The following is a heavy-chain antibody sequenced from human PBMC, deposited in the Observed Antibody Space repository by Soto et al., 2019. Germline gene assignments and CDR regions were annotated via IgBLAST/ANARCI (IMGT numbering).Heavy chain of an antibody. CDR2: FDAEDGET. CDR1: GYTLTVLS. CDR3: VRSGSGWYVGAFDI. J-gene: IGHJ3*02. D-gene: IGHD6-19*01. Sequence: ASVKVSCKVSGYTLTVLSMHWVRQAPGKGLEWMGCFDAEDGETIYAQKFQGRVTMTKDTSTSTAYMELRSLRSDDTAVYYCVRSGSGWYVGAFDIWGQGTMVTVSS. V-gene: IGHV1-24*01.